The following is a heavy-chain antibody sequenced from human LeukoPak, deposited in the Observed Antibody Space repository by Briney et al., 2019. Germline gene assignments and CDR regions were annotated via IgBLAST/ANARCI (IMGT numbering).Heavy chain of an antibody. V-gene: IGHV3-33*08. J-gene: IGHJ6*02. CDR3: AREVYDFWSGNYYYYYGMDV. D-gene: IGHD3-3*01. Sequence: GGSLRLSCAASGFTFSSYWMSWVRQAPGKGLEWVAVIWYDGSNKYYADSVKGRFTIPRDNSKNTLYLQMNSLRAEDTAVYYCAREVYDFWSGNYYYYYGMDVWGQGTTVSVSS. CDR1: GFTFSSYW. CDR2: IWYDGSNK.